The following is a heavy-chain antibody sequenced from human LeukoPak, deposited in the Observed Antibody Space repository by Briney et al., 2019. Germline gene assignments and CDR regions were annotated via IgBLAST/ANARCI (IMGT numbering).Heavy chain of an antibody. D-gene: IGHD1-26*01. V-gene: IGHV4-59*01. J-gene: IGHJ6*01. Sequence: SETLPLTCSVSGGSISSYYWSWLRPPPGKGVEWIGYIYYSGSTNHNLSLKSRVTISADTSKNQFSLKLSSVTAADTAVYYCARDRVRELPYYYYGMDVWGQGTTVTVSS. CDR3: ARDRVRELPYYYYGMDV. CDR1: GGSISSYY. CDR2: IYYSGST.